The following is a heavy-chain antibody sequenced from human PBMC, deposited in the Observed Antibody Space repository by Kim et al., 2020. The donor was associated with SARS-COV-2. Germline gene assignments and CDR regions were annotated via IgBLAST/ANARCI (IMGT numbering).Heavy chain of an antibody. CDR1: GGSISSSNYY. D-gene: IGHD3-3*01. V-gene: IGHV4-39*01. CDR2: VFSRGGT. Sequence: SETLSLTCSVSGGSISSSNYYWAWIRQPPGKGLEWIASVFSRGGTYYNPSLDSRVTISVDTSENQLSLKLSSVTAADTAVYFCARHNYDFWSGDYRQLFDPWGQGTLVTVSS. J-gene: IGHJ5*02. CDR3: ARHNYDFWSGDYRQLFDP.